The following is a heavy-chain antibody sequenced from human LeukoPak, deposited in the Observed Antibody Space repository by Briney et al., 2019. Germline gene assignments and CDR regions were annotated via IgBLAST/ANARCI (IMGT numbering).Heavy chain of an antibody. CDR3: VRGLDS. Sequence: PGGSLRLSCAASGFTFSSDWMHWVRQAPGKGLVCVSYINGDGSSTNYADSVRGRFTISRDNAKKTLYLQMNSLRDEDTAVYSCVRGLDSWGLGTLVTVSS. CDR1: GFTFSSDW. V-gene: IGHV3-74*01. J-gene: IGHJ5*01. D-gene: IGHD3-16*01. CDR2: INGDGSST.